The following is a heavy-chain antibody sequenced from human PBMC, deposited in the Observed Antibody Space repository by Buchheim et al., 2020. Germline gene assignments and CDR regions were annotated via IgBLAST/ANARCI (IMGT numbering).Heavy chain of an antibody. V-gene: IGHV3-33*01. CDR2: IWYDGSNK. Sequence: QVQLVESGGGVVQPGRSLRLSCAASGFTFSSYGMHWVRQAPGKGLEWVAVIWYDGSNKYYADSVKGRFTISRGNSKNTLYLQMNSLRAEDTAVYYCARVLTHLEDIVVVPAAIPYYYYGMDVWGQGTT. D-gene: IGHD2-2*02. CDR1: GFTFSSYG. CDR3: ARVLTHLEDIVVVPAAIPYYYYGMDV. J-gene: IGHJ6*02.